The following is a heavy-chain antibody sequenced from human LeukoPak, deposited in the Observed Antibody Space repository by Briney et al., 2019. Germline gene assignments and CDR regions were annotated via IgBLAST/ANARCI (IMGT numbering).Heavy chain of an antibody. V-gene: IGHV4-61*05. CDR2: IYYSGST. CDR3: ARVDGRYYYGSGSYSLALDAFDI. J-gene: IGHJ3*02. CDR1: GGSISSSSYY. D-gene: IGHD3-10*01. Sequence: PSETLSLTCTVSGGSISSSSYYWGWIRQPPGKGLEWIGYIYYSGSTNYNPSLKSRVTMSVDTSKNQFSLKLSSVTAADTAVYYCARVDGRYYYGSGSYSLALDAFDIWGQGTMVTVSS.